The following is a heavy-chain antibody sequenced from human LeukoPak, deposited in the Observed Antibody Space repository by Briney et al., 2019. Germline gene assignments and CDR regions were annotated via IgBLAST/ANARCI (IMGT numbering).Heavy chain of an antibody. CDR1: GFTFSSYG. V-gene: IGHV3-30*03. D-gene: IGHD3-22*01. Sequence: GGSLRLSCAASGFTFSSYGMHWVRQAPGKGLEWVAVISYDGSNKYYADSVKGRFTISRDNSKNTLYLQMNSLRAEDTAVYYCARDQYYYDSSGYYTPGYYGMDVWGQGTTVTVSS. J-gene: IGHJ6*02. CDR2: ISYDGSNK. CDR3: ARDQYYYDSSGYYTPGYYGMDV.